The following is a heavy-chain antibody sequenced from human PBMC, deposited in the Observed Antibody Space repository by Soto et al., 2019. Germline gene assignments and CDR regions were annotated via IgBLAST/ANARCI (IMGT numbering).Heavy chain of an antibody. CDR2: ISGSGGST. Sequence: EVQLLESGGGLVQPGGSLRLSCAASGFTFSSYAMSWVRQAPGKGLEWVSAISGSGGSTYYADSVKGRFTISRDNSKNTLYLQMNSLRAEDTAGYYCARMDGSGSYYLDYWGQGTLVTVSS. J-gene: IGHJ4*02. CDR3: ARMDGSGSYYLDY. D-gene: IGHD3-10*01. V-gene: IGHV3-23*01. CDR1: GFTFSSYA.